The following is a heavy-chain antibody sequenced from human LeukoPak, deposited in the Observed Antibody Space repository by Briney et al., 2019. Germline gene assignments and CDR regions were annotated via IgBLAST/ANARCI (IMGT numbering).Heavy chain of an antibody. V-gene: IGHV3-48*04. CDR2: ISSSSSTI. CDR1: GFTFSSYS. J-gene: IGHJ4*02. Sequence: GGSLRLSCAASGFTFSSYSMNWVRQAPGKGLEWVSYISSSSSTIYYADSVKGRFTISRDNAKNSLYLQMNSLRAEDTPVYYCASVRSPKEWGRDYWGQGTLVTVSS. D-gene: IGHD1-26*01. CDR3: ASVRSPKEWGRDY.